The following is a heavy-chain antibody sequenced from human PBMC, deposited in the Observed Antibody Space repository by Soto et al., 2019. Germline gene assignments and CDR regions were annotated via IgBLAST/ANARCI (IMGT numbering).Heavy chain of an antibody. CDR2: LKQDASEE. CDR3: ARVQLGWKQLENFIYHMAV. CDR1: GFSFRGYW. V-gene: IGHV3-7*01. J-gene: IGHJ6*03. D-gene: IGHD1-1*01. Sequence: EVELVESGGGLVQPGGSLRLSCVASGFSFRGYWMSWVRRAPGKGLEWVANLKQDASEEDSVDSVKGRFTISRDNSKSSLYLQINSLRVEDTAVYYCARVQLGWKQLENFIYHMAVWGKGTTVTVSS.